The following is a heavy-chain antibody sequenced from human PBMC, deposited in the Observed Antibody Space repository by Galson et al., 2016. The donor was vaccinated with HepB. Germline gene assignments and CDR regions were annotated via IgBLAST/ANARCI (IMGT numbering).Heavy chain of an antibody. J-gene: IGHJ6*02. D-gene: IGHD2-8*01. V-gene: IGHV3-74*01. CDR1: GFTFSSYW. CDR3: ASERVFYGMDV. CDR2: IKSDGRET. Sequence: SLRLSCAASGFTFSSYWMHWVRQAPGKGLVWVSRIKSDGRETTYADSVKGRFTITRDNAENTLYLQMNSLRADDTAVYYCASERVFYGMDVWGQGTTVTFSS.